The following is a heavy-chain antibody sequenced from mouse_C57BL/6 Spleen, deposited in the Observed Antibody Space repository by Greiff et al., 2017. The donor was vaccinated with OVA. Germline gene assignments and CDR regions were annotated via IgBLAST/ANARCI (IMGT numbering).Heavy chain of an antibody. J-gene: IGHJ2*01. V-gene: IGHV1-39*01. CDR3: AREGDGSSPDY. CDR1: GYSFTDYN. Sequence: EVKLVESGPELVKPGASVKISCKASGYSFTDYNLNWVKQSNGKSLEWIGVINPNYGTTSYNQKFKGKATLTVDQSSSTAYMQLNSLTSEDSAVYYCAREGDGSSPDYWGQGTTLTVSS. CDR2: INPNYGTT. D-gene: IGHD1-1*01.